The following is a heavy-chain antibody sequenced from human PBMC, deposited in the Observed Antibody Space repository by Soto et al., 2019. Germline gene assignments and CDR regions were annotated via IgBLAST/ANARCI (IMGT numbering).Heavy chain of an antibody. Sequence: GGSLRLSCAASGFTFSSYAMSWVRQAPGKGLEWVSAISGSGGSTYYADSVKGRFTISRDNSKNTLYLQMNSLRAEDTAVYYCAKLQDIVATMGDWFDPWGQGTLVTV. CDR1: GFTFSSYA. CDR2: ISGSGGST. J-gene: IGHJ5*02. V-gene: IGHV3-23*01. D-gene: IGHD5-12*01. CDR3: AKLQDIVATMGDWFDP.